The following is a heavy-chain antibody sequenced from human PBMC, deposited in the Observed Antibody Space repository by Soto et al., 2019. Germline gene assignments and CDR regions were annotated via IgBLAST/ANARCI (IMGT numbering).Heavy chain of an antibody. CDR1: GGSISSYY. CDR2: IYYSGST. V-gene: IGHV4-59*01. Sequence: SGTLSLTCTVSGGSISSYYWSWIRQPPGKGLEWIGYIYYSGSTNYNPSLKSRVTISVDTSKNQFSRKLSSVTAADTAVYYCTSEPDGETVTTYVDYWGQGTLVTVSS. J-gene: IGHJ4*02. CDR3: TSEPDGETVTTYVDY. D-gene: IGHD4-17*01.